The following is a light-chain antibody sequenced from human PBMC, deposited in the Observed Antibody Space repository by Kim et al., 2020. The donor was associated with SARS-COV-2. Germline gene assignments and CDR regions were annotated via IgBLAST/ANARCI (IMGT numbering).Light chain of an antibody. CDR2: GAS. Sequence: EIVMTQSPATLSVSPGESATLSCWASQDVINKLAWYQQKPGQAPRLLIYGASTRATGVPARFSGSGSGTEFTLTISSLQSEDLGLYHCQQYRSWPLTFGPGTTVDIQ. CDR1: QDVINK. V-gene: IGKV3-15*01. J-gene: IGKJ3*01. CDR3: QQYRSWPLT.